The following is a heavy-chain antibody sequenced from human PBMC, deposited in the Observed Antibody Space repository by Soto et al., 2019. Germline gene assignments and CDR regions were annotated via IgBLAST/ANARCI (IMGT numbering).Heavy chain of an antibody. CDR1: GLIFSSYC. D-gene: IGHD2-15*01. CDR2: IKQDGSEK. Sequence: XGSLRLSCAASGLIFSSYCMSWVRQAPGKGLEWVANIKQDGSEKYYVDSVKGRFTISRDNAKNSLYLQMNSVRDDDTAVYYCARESVIVMVDAYHHYFFDYWGQGTLVTVSS. J-gene: IGHJ4*02. CDR3: ARESVIVMVDAYHHYFFDY. V-gene: IGHV3-7*01.